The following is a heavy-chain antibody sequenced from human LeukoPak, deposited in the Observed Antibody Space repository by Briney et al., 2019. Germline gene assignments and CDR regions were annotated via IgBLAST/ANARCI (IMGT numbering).Heavy chain of an antibody. D-gene: IGHD6-13*01. CDR3: ARDRSYDSSIFQH. J-gene: IGHJ1*01. Sequence: RGSLRLSCAASGFTFSDYYMSWIRQAPGKGLEWVSYISSSGSTIYYADSVKGRFAISRDNAKNSLYLQMNSLRAEDTAVYYCARDRSYDSSIFQHWGQGTLVTVSS. V-gene: IGHV3-11*04. CDR2: ISSSGSTI. CDR1: GFTFSDYY.